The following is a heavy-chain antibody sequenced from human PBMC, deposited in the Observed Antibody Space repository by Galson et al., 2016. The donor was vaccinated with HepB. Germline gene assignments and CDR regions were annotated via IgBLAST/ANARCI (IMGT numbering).Heavy chain of an antibody. Sequence: SETLSLTCSVSADSMNFYYWNWIRQPPGKGLEWIGYIYYQGNTNYNPSLKSRVSMSVDTSKSQFSLKLSSVTAADTAVYYCAATSQYCFATSCHLTPDVWGQGTTVTVSS. CDR3: AATSQYCFATSCHLTPDV. D-gene: IGHD2/OR15-2a*01. J-gene: IGHJ6*02. CDR2: IYYQGNT. V-gene: IGHV4-59*01. CDR1: ADSMNFYY.